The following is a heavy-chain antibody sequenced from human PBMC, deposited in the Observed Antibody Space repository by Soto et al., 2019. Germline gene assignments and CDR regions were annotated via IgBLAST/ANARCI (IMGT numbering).Heavy chain of an antibody. J-gene: IGHJ6*01. D-gene: IGHD2-8*01. CDR1: GFTFSSYA. Sequence: QVQLVESGGGVVQPGRSLRLSCAASGFTFSSYAMHWVRQAPGKGLEWVAVISYDGSNKYYADSVKGRFTISRDNSKNTLYLQMNSLRAEDTAVYYCARELMVYAKDYYYGMDVW. CDR2: ISYDGSNK. V-gene: IGHV3-30-3*01. CDR3: ARELMVYAKDYYYGMDV.